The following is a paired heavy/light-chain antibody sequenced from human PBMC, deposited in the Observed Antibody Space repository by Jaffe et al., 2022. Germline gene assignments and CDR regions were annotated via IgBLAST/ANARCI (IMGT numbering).Light chain of an antibody. J-gene: IGLJ3*02. Sequence: QAVVTQEPSLTVSPGGTVTLTCGSSTGAVTSGHHAYWCQQKPGQAPRTLIYDTSNKHSWTPARFSGFLLGGKAALILSGAQPEDEADYFCLLSYSVDRRVFGGGTKLTVL. CDR1: TGAVTSGHH. V-gene: IGLV7-46*01. CDR2: DTS. CDR3: LLSYSVDRRV.
Heavy chain of an antibody. CDR3: AKDLVWGLEY. Sequence: QVQLVESGGGVVQPGGSLRLSCAASGFSFSTSNMHWVRQAPGKGLEWVTFVRSDGKNPYYADSVKGRFTISRDNSKNMLFLQMDSLRAEDTAVFYCAKDLVWGLEYWGQGALVIVSS. V-gene: IGHV3-30*02. J-gene: IGHJ4*02. D-gene: IGHD3-16*01. CDR1: GFSFSTSN. CDR2: VRSDGKNP.